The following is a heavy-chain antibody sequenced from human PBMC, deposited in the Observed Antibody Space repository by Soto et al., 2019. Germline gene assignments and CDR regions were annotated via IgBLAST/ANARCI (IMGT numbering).Heavy chain of an antibody. CDR3: AKHHYDILSGDYMVAHSHGLDV. D-gene: IGHD3-9*01. CDR1: GFTFSSYA. V-gene: IGHV3-23*01. Sequence: GGSLRLSCAAYGFTFSSYAMSWVRQAPGKGLEWVSAISGSGGSTYYADSVKGRLTITRDNSTNTQYLQINRLRAGDTAVYYCAKHHYDILSGDYMVAHSHGLDVWGQGTTVTVPS. J-gene: IGHJ6*02. CDR2: ISGSGGST.